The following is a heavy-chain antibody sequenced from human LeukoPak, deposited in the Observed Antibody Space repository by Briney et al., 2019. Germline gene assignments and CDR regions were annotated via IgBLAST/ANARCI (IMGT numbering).Heavy chain of an antibody. Sequence: GESLKISCKGSGYSFTSYWIGWVRQMPGKGLEWMGTIYPGDSDTRYSPSFQGQVTISADRSISTAYLQWSSLKASDTAMYYCARGFYRYGNWFDPWGQGTLVTVSS. J-gene: IGHJ5*02. CDR3: ARGFYRYGNWFDP. D-gene: IGHD2/OR15-2a*01. CDR1: GYSFTSYW. V-gene: IGHV5-51*01. CDR2: IYPGDSDT.